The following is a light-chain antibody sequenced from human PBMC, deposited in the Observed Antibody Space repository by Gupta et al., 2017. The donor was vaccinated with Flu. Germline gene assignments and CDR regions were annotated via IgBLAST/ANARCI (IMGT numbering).Light chain of an antibody. J-gene: IGKJ3*01. CDR1: QGISSL. CDR2: GAS. CDR3: QQLNSYPRT. Sequence: DIQLTQSPSFLSASVGDRVTITCRASQGISSLLTWYQQKPGKAPKLLIYGASTLHSGVPSRFSGSGSGTEFTLTISSLQPEDFATYYCQQLNSYPRTFGPGTKVDVK. V-gene: IGKV1-9*01.